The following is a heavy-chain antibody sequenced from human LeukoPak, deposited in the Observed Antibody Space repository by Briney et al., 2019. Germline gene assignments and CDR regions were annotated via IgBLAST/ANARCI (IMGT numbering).Heavy chain of an antibody. J-gene: IGHJ4*02. CDR2: ISAYNGNT. V-gene: IGHV1-18*01. CDR1: GYTFTSYG. Sequence: GASVKVSCKASGYTFTSYGISWVRQAPGQGLEWMGWISAYNGNTNYAQKLQGRVTMTTDTSTSTAYMELRSLRSDDTAVYYCARLLTSYRAPVVVITTSSFDYWGQGTLVTVSS. D-gene: IGHD3-22*01. CDR3: ARLLTSYRAPVVVITTSSFDY.